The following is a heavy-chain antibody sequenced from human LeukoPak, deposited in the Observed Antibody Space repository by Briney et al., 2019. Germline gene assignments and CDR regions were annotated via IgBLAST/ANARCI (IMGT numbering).Heavy chain of an antibody. Sequence: SETLSLTCTVSGGSISSYYWSWIRQPPGKGLEWIGYIYYSGSTNYNPSLKSRVTISVDRSKNQFSLKLSSVTAADTAVYYCARALREFDYWGQGTLVTVSS. V-gene: IGHV4-59*12. D-gene: IGHD3-10*01. CDR1: GGSISSYY. J-gene: IGHJ4*02. CDR2: IYYSGST. CDR3: ARALREFDY.